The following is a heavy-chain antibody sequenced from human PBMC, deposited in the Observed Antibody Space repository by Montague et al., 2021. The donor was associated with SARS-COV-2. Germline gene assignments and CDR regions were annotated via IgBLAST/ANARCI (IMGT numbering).Heavy chain of an antibody. J-gene: IGHJ4*02. CDR1: GGSISSYY. D-gene: IGHD5/OR15-5a*01. Sequence: SETLSLTCTVSGGSISSYYWSWIRQPAGKGLEWIGRIYSSGSTNYNPSLKSRVTMSVDTSKNQFSLSLTSVSAADMAVYYCARQNRGGVYSLYHFEYWGQGTLVTVSS. CDR2: IYSSGST. CDR3: ARQNRGGVYSLYHFEY. V-gene: IGHV4-4*07.